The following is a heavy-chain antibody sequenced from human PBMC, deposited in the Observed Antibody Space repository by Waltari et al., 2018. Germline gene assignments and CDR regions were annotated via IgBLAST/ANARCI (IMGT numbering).Heavy chain of an antibody. V-gene: IGHV4-38-2*02. CDR1: GYSISSGYY. CDR3: ARDKRGTAMVTH. D-gene: IGHD5-18*01. CDR2: IYHSGST. Sequence: QVQLQESGPGLVKPSETLSLTCAVSGYSISSGYYWGWIRQPPGKGLEWIGRIYHSGSTYYNPSLKSRVTISVDTSKNQFSLKLSSVTAADTAVYYCARDKRGTAMVTHWGQGTLVTVSS. J-gene: IGHJ4*02.